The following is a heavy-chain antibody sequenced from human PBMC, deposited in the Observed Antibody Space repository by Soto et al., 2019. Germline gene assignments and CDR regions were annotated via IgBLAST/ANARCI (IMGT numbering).Heavy chain of an antibody. CDR1: TFSVGNNY. Sequence: GGSLRLSCAVSTFSVGNNYVSWVRQAPGKGLEWVSAIYKVGTTYYADSVKGRFTISRDNSRNTVYLQMDSLRVEDTAVYYCARRDSSSGAFDMWGQGTMVTVSS. CDR2: IYKVGTT. CDR3: ARRDSSSGAFDM. V-gene: IGHV3-53*01. D-gene: IGHD2-15*01. J-gene: IGHJ3*02.